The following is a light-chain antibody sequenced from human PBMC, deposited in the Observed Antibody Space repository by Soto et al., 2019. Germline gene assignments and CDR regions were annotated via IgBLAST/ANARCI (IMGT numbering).Light chain of an antibody. V-gene: IGKV1-5*03. CDR1: QSISIS. J-gene: IGKJ1*01. CDR3: QQHSGSSRT. Sequence: DIQMTQSPSTLSASVGDRVTITCRASQSISISLAWYQQKPGKAPKLLIYKASSLESGVPSRFSGSGSGTEFTLTISSLQPDDFATDYCQQHSGSSRTFGQGTKVEIK. CDR2: KAS.